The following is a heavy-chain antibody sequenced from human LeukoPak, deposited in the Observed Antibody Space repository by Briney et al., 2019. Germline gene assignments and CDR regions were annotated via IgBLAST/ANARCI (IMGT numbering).Heavy chain of an antibody. V-gene: IGHV3-33*06. D-gene: IGHD4-17*01. CDR1: GFIFSNYG. J-gene: IGHJ4*02. CDR3: AKDSGDPLGLFDF. CDR2: IWYDGSNK. Sequence: GGSLRLSCAASGFIFSNYGMHWVRQAPGKGLEWVAVIWYDGSNKYYADSVKGRFTISRDNSKNTLYLQMNSLRAEDTAVYYCAKDSGDPLGLFDFWGQGTPVTVSS.